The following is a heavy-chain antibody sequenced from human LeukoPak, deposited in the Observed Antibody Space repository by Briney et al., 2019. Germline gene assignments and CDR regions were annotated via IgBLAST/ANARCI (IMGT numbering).Heavy chain of an antibody. CDR2: IWYDGSNK. CDR3: AREADCSGGMCYRGAFDI. J-gene: IGHJ3*02. Sequence: GGSLRLSCAASGFTFSQYAMHWVRQAPGKGLEWVAAIWYDGSNKYYADSVKGRFTISRDNSKNTLYLQVNSLRAEDTAVHYCAREADCSGGMCYRGAFDIWGQGTMVTVSS. CDR1: GFTFSQYA. V-gene: IGHV3-33*01. D-gene: IGHD2-15*01.